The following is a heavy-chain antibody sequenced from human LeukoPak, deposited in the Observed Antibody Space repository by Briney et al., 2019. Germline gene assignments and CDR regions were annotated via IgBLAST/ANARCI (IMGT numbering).Heavy chain of an antibody. Sequence: GESLKISCKGSGYSFTSYWIGWVRQMPGKGLEWMGIIYPGDSDTRYSPSFQGQVTISADKSISTACLQWSSLKASDTAMYYCARHQVGALRVGYFDYWGQGTLVTVSS. CDR2: IYPGDSDT. V-gene: IGHV5-51*01. J-gene: IGHJ4*02. D-gene: IGHD1-26*01. CDR3: ARHQVGALRVGYFDY. CDR1: GYSFTSYW.